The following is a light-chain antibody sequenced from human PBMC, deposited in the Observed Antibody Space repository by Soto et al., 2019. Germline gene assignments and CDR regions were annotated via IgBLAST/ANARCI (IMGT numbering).Light chain of an antibody. V-gene: IGLV1-40*01. CDR2: GNN. Sequence: QTVVTQPPSVSGAPGQRVTISCTGSSSNIGAGYDVHWYQQFPGTAPTLLIYGNNNRPSGVPDRFSGSKSGTSASLAITGLQAEDEADYYCQSYDSRLRASVFGGGTQLT. CDR1: SSNIGAGYD. J-gene: IGLJ7*01. CDR3: QSYDSRLRASV.